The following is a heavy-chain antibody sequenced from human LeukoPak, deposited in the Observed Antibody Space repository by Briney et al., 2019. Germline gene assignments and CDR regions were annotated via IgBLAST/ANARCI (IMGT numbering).Heavy chain of an antibody. J-gene: IGHJ4*02. D-gene: IGHD1-26*01. CDR1: GFTFSSYG. V-gene: IGHV3-30*18. Sequence: GGSLRLSCAASGFTFSSYGMHWVRQAPGKGLEWVAVISYDGSNKYYADSVKGRFTISRDNSKNTLYLQINSLRAEDTAVYYCAKDYLGAVDYWGRGTLVTVSS. CDR2: ISYDGSNK. CDR3: AKDYLGAVDY.